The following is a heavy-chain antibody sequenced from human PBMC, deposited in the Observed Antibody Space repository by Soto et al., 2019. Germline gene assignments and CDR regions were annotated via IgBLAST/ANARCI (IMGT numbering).Heavy chain of an antibody. CDR3: AKGGEYGDYPY. V-gene: IGHV3-30*18. CDR1: GFTFSSYG. Sequence: GGSLRLSCAASGFTFSSYGMHWVRQAPGKGLEWVAVISYDGSNKYYADSVKGRFTISRDNSKNTLYLQMNSLRAEDTAVYYCAKGGEYGDYPYWGQGTLVTVSS. CDR2: ISYDGSNK. D-gene: IGHD4-17*01. J-gene: IGHJ4*02.